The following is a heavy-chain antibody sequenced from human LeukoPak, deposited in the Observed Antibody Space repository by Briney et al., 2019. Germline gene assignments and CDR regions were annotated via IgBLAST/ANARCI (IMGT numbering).Heavy chain of an antibody. CDR3: ARDKVVLMVYAIGDTFDI. Sequence: GGSLRLSCAASGFTFNSYSMNWVRQAPGKGLEWVSSISSSSRYIYYADSVKGRFTISRENAKNSLYLQMNSLRAEDTAVYYCARDKVVLMVYAIGDTFDICSEGTMVTVSS. CDR2: ISSSSRYI. J-gene: IGHJ3*02. D-gene: IGHD2-8*01. CDR1: GFTFNSYS. V-gene: IGHV3-21*01.